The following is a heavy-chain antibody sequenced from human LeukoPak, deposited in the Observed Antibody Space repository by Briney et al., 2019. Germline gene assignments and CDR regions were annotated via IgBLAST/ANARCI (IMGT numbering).Heavy chain of an antibody. CDR3: ARSDIVATITDY. V-gene: IGHV1-69*05. J-gene: IGHJ4*02. CDR1: GGTFSSYA. CDR2: IIPIFGTA. Sequence: VASVKVSCKASGGTFSSYAISWVRQAPGQGLEWMGRIIPIFGTANYAQKFQGRVTITTDESTSTAYMELSSLRSEDTAVYYCARSDIVATITDYWGQGTLVTVSS. D-gene: IGHD5-12*01.